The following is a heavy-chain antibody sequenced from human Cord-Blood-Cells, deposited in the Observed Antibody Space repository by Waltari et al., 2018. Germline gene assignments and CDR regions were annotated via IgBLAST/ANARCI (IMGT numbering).Heavy chain of an antibody. D-gene: IGHD7-27*01. CDR2: IYYRGST. CDR3: ARPTTGDDFKFDY. J-gene: IGHJ4*02. V-gene: IGHV4-39*01. CDR1: GGSISSSSYY. Sequence: QLQLQESGPGLVKSSETLSLTCTVSGGSISSSSYYWAWIRQPPAKGLEWIGSIYYRGSTEYNPSLQSRVTISVDTSKNQFSLKVGSVAAAETAVYYCARPTTGDDFKFDYWGQGTLVTVSS.